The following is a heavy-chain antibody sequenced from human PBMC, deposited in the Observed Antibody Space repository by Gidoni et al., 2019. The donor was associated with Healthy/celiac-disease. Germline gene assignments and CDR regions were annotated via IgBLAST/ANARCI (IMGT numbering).Heavy chain of an antibody. CDR3: ARDDNSEVLLWFGELLYPHGYYYGMDV. D-gene: IGHD3-10*01. CDR2: ISSSSSTI. V-gene: IGHV3-48*01. J-gene: IGHJ6*02. Sequence: EVQLVESGGGLVQPGGSLRLSCAASGFTFSSYSMNWVRQAPGKGLEWVSYISSSSSTIYYADSVKGRFTISRDNAKNSLYLQMNSLRAEDTAVYYCARDDNSEVLLWFGELLYPHGYYYGMDVWGQGTTVTVSS. CDR1: GFTFSSYS.